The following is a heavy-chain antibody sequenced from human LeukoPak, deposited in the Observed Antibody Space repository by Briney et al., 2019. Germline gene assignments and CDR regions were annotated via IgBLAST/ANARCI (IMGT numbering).Heavy chain of an antibody. D-gene: IGHD3-16*01. Sequence: GGSLRLSCAASGFSLLGYGMNWVRQAPGKGLEWVASISSSSNYIDYADSVTGRFTISRDNAKNSLYLQMSSLRAEDTAVYYCARNPPVGVMAVYDQWGQGTLVTVSS. CDR3: ARNPPVGVMAVYDQ. V-gene: IGHV3-21*06. CDR1: GFSLLGYG. J-gene: IGHJ4*02. CDR2: ISSSSNYI.